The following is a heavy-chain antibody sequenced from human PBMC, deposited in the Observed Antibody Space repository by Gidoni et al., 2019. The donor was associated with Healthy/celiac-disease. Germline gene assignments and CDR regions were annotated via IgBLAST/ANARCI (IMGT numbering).Heavy chain of an antibody. Sequence: QVQLQETGPGLVKPSGTLSLTCAVSGGSISSRNWWSWVRQPPGKGLEWIGEIYHSGSTNYNPSLKSRVTISVDKSKNQFSLKLSSVTAADTAVYYCARVEDLYSSSFNWFDPWGQGTLVTVSS. CDR1: GGSISSRNW. D-gene: IGHD6-13*01. CDR2: IYHSGST. V-gene: IGHV4-4*02. J-gene: IGHJ5*02. CDR3: ARVEDLYSSSFNWFDP.